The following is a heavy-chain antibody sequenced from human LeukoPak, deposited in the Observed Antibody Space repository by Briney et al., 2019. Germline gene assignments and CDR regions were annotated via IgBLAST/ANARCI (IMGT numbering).Heavy chain of an antibody. D-gene: IGHD6-19*01. Sequence: PSETLSLTCTVSGGFISSYYWSWIRQPPGKGLEWIGYIYYSGSTNYNPSLKSRVTISVDTSKNQFSLRLSSVTAADTAIYYCARAVSGRFDYWGQGTLVTVSS. J-gene: IGHJ4*02. CDR3: ARAVSGRFDY. CDR2: IYYSGST. CDR1: GGFISSYY. V-gene: IGHV4-59*08.